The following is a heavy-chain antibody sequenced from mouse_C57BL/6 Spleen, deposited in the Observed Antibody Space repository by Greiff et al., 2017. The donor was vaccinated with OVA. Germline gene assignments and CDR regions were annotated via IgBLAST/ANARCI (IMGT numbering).Heavy chain of an antibody. Sequence: VQLQQSGAELVRPGTSVKVSCKASGYAFTNYLIAWVKQRPGQGLEWIGVINPGSGGTNYNEKFKGKATLTADNSSSPAYMQLSSLTSEDSAVYFCARRSDYDVGYAMDYWGQGTSVTVSS. D-gene: IGHD2-4*01. CDR1: GYAFTNYL. CDR3: ARRSDYDVGYAMDY. J-gene: IGHJ4*01. CDR2: INPGSGGT. V-gene: IGHV1-54*01.